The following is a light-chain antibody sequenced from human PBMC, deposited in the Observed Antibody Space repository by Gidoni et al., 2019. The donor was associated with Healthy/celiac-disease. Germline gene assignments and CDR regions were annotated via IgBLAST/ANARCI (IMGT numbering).Light chain of an antibody. V-gene: IGKV1-39*01. CDR2: AAY. CDR3: QQSYSTFWT. CDR1: QSISSY. J-gene: IGKJ1*01. Sequence: DIQMTQSPSSLSASVGDRVTITCRASQSISSYLNWYQQKPGKAPKLLIYAAYSLQSGVPSRFSGSGSGTDFTLTISSLQTEDCATYYCQQSYSTFWTFGQGTKVEIK.